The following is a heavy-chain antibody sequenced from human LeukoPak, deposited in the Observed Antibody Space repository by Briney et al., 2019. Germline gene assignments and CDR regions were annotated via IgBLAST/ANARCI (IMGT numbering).Heavy chain of an antibody. D-gene: IGHD3-10*01. Sequence: GESLKISCQGSGYNFGTYWVAWVRQMPGKGLEWMGIIYPGDSDTRYSPSFQGQVTISADRSISTAYLQWSSLKASDTAMYYCARHRLGNHYKEFDYWGQGTLVTVSS. CDR2: IYPGDSDT. J-gene: IGHJ4*02. CDR3: ARHRLGNHYKEFDY. CDR1: GYNFGTYW. V-gene: IGHV5-51*01.